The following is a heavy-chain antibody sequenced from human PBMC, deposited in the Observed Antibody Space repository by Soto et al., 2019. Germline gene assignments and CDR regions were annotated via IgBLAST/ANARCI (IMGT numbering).Heavy chain of an antibody. CDR3: ARGWVDPDV. J-gene: IGHJ6*02. V-gene: IGHV3-74*01. CDR1: GFTLSGRS. Sequence: EVQLVESGGGLVQPGGSLRLSCAASGFTLSGRSLHWVRQAPGKGLVWVSGIDNAGTDSTYADSVKGRFTSSRDNAKNMLYLQMNSLRVEDTAVYYCARGWVDPDVWGQGTTVTVSS. CDR2: IDNAGTDS.